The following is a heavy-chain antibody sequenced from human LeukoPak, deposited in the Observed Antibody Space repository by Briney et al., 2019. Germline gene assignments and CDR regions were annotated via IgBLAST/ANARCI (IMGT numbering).Heavy chain of an antibody. Sequence: ASVKVSCTASGYIFTNWYLHWVRQAPGQALEWMGVINTSTGETTYAQPFQGRLTMTRDLSTRTVYMDLNSLTSEDLAMYFCARTPLMKDAFDFWGQGTLLTISS. CDR3: ARTPLMKDAFDF. V-gene: IGHV1-46*01. J-gene: IGHJ3*01. D-gene: IGHD2-8*01. CDR1: GYIFTNWY. CDR2: INTSTGET.